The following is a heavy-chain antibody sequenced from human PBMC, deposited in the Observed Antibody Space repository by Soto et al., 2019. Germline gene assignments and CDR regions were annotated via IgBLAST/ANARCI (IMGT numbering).Heavy chain of an antibody. CDR1: GFTFSGYS. CDR2: ISSGSEK. J-gene: IGHJ4*02. D-gene: IGHD3-10*01. Sequence: AGGSLRLSCAASGFTFSGYSVNWVRQAPGKGLEWVSYISSGSEKSYVDSVKGRFTISRDNAKNSLYLEMNSLRVEDTAVYYCARDWGGLGYWGQGILVTVSS. V-gene: IGHV3-21*05. CDR3: ARDWGGLGY.